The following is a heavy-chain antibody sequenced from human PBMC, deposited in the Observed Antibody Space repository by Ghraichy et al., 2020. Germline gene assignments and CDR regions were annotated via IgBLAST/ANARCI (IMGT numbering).Heavy chain of an antibody. Sequence: GGSLRLSCAASGYTFSIYPMTWVRQAPGKGLEWLSFISGSGTSTYYADSVKGRFTISRDDSKNTVYLQMNSLRADDPAMYYCAKDSPGGYCSAGACPFDYWGPGTPVTVAS. D-gene: IGHD2-15*01. V-gene: IGHV3-23*01. CDR3: AKDSPGGYCSAGACPFDY. CDR1: GYTFSIYP. J-gene: IGHJ4*02. CDR2: ISGSGTST.